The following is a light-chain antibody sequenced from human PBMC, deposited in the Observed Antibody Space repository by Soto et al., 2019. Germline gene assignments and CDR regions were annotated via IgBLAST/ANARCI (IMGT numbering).Light chain of an antibody. CDR2: GAS. J-gene: IGKJ1*01. V-gene: IGKV3-20*01. CDR1: QSFSSSS. CDR3: QQYDSSPRT. Sequence: IVVTQSPGTLSLSPGERATLSCRASQSFSSSSLAWYQQKPGQAPRLLIYGASSRATGIPDRFSGSGSGTDFTLTISRLEPEDFAVYYCQQYDSSPRTFGQGTKVDI.